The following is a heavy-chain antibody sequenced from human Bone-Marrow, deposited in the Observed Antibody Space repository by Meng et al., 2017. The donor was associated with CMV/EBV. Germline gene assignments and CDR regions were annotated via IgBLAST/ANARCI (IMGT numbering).Heavy chain of an antibody. CDR3: AREIGFVVVPAATPEDPYFNY. CDR1: GYTFTSYG. J-gene: IGHJ4*02. V-gene: IGHV1-18*01. D-gene: IGHD2-2*01. Sequence: ASVKVSCKASGYTFTSYGISWVRQAPGQGLEWMGWISAYNGNTNYAQKLQGRVTMTTDTSTSTAYMELRSLRSDDTAVYYCAREIGFVVVPAATPEDPYFNYWGQGTRVTVYS. CDR2: ISAYNGNT.